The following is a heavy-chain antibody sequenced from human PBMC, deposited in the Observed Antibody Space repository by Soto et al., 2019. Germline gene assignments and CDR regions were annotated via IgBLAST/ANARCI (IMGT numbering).Heavy chain of an antibody. V-gene: IGHV3-23*01. CDR1: GFTFSSYA. CDR3: AKVGEYQLLSCAYYMDV. J-gene: IGHJ6*03. D-gene: IGHD2-2*01. CDR2: ISGSGGST. Sequence: EVQLLESGGGLVQPGGSLRLSCAASGFTFSSYAMSWVRQAPGTGLEWVSAISGSGGSTYDAESVKGRFTSSRDNSKNPLHLQKNGLRAEDTAVYYCAKVGEYQLLSCAYYMDVWGKGPTVTVSS.